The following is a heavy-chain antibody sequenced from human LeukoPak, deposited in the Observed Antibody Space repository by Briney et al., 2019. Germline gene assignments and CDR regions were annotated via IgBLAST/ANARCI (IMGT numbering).Heavy chain of an antibody. J-gene: IGHJ3*02. Sequence: ASVEVSCKASGYTFTGYYMHWVRQAPGQGLEWVGWIIPNSGGTNYAQKFQGRVTMTWDTSISTAYMELSRLRSDDTAMYYCARGEGVATILKPDAFDIWGQGTMVTVSS. CDR2: IIPNSGGT. CDR1: GYTFTGYY. CDR3: ARGEGVATILKPDAFDI. V-gene: IGHV1-2*02. D-gene: IGHD5-12*01.